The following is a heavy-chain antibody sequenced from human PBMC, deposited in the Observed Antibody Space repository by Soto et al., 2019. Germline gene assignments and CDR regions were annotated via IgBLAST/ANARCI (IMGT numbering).Heavy chain of an antibody. J-gene: IGHJ6*02. CDR1: GGSISSYY. V-gene: IGHV4-59*12. CDR2: IYYSGST. Sequence: PSETLSLTCTVSGGSISSYYWSWIRQPPGKGLEWIGYIYYSGSTYYNPSLKSRVTISVDTSKNQFSLKLSSVTAADTAVYYCARDRSPYYNYGMDVWGQGTTVTVSS. CDR3: ARDRSPYYNYGMDV.